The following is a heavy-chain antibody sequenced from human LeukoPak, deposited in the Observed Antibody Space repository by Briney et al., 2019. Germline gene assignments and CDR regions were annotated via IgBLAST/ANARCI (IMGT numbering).Heavy chain of an antibody. CDR1: GFTFSSYS. CDR3: ARDRYYYDSSGYYSPQAYYYMDV. Sequence: GGSLRLSCAASGFTFSSYSMNWVRQAPGKGLEWVSSISSSSSYIYYADSVKGRFTISRDNAKNSLYLQMNSLRAEDTAVYYCARDRYYYDSSGYYSPQAYYYMDVWGKGTTVTVSS. J-gene: IGHJ6*03. CDR2: ISSSSSYI. D-gene: IGHD3-22*01. V-gene: IGHV3-21*01.